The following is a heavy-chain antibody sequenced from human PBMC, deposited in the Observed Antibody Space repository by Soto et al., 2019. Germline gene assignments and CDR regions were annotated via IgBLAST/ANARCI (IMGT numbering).Heavy chain of an antibody. CDR3: ASSRVDSSGYRAFDY. V-gene: IGHV1-3*01. CDR1: GYTFTSYG. CDR2: INAGNGNT. D-gene: IGHD3-22*01. J-gene: IGHJ4*02. Sequence: ASVKVSCKASGYTFTSYGINWVRQAPGQRLEWMGWINAGNGNTKYSQKFQGRVTITRDTSASTAYMELSSLRSEDTAVYYCASSRVDSSGYRAFDYWGQGTLVTVSS.